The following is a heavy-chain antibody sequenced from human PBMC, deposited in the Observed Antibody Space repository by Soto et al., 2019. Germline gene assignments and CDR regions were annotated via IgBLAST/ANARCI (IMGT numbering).Heavy chain of an antibody. Sequence: SGGSLRLSCAASGFTFSSYWMSWVRQAPGKGLEWVANIKQDGSEKYYVDSVKGRFTISRDNAKNSLYLQMNSLRAEDTAVYYCARDKFIGSDYRSLIQHWGQGTLVTVSS. D-gene: IGHD4-17*01. V-gene: IGHV3-7*01. CDR2: IKQDGSEK. J-gene: IGHJ1*01. CDR1: GFTFSSYW. CDR3: ARDKFIGSDYRSLIQH.